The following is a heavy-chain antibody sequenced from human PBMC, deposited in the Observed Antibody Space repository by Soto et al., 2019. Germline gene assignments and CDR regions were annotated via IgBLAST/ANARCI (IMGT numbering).Heavy chain of an antibody. CDR2: ISGSGGST. CDR1: GFTFSSYA. V-gene: IGHV3-23*01. Sequence: GGSLRLSCAASGFTFSSYAMSWVRQAPGKGLEWVSAISGSGGSTYYADSVKGRFTISRDNSKNTLYLQMNSPRAEDAAVYYCAKAGYGSGSYYYYYGMDVWGQGTTVTVSS. CDR3: AKAGYGSGSYYYYYGMDV. J-gene: IGHJ6*02. D-gene: IGHD3-10*01.